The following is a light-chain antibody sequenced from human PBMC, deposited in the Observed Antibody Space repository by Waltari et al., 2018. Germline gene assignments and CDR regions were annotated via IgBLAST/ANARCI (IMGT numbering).Light chain of an antibody. V-gene: IGLV1-44*01. CDR3: ASWDDSLNGHWV. CDR2: RND. Sequence: QSVLTQPPSASGTPGQRVTISCSGTSSNLGNNVVNWYQQVPGTAPNLLITRNDRRPSGVPDRFSASKSGTSASLAISGLQSEDEAEYYCASWDDSLNGHWVFGGGTMVTVL. CDR1: SSNLGNNV. J-gene: IGLJ3*02.